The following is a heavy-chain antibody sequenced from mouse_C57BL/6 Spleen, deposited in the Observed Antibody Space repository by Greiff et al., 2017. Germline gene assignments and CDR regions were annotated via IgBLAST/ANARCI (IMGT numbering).Heavy chain of an antibody. V-gene: IGHV1-81*01. CDR3: ARGEDGSLCDY. J-gene: IGHJ2*01. Sequence: VKLQESGAELARPGASVKLSCKASGYTFTSYGISWVKQRTGQGLEWIGEIYPRSGNTYYNEKFKGKATLTADKSSSTAYMELRSLTSEDSAVYFCARGEDGSLCDYWGQGTTLTVSS. D-gene: IGHD6-1*01. CDR2: IYPRSGNT. CDR1: GYTFTSYG.